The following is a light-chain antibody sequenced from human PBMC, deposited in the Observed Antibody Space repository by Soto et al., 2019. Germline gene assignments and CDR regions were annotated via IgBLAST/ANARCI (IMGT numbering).Light chain of an antibody. CDR3: SSYTSSSTLV. J-gene: IGLJ1*01. Sequence: QSALTQPASVSGTPGQSITISCTGSNSDVGIYDFVSWYQHHPGRAPKLIVSEVSHRPSGVSNRFSGSKSGNTASLTISGLQSEDEADYYCSSYTSSSTLVFGTGTKLTVL. CDR2: EVS. CDR1: NSDVGIYDF. V-gene: IGLV2-14*01.